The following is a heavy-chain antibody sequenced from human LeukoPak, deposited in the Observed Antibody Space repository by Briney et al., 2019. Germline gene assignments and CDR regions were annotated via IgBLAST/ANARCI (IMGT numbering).Heavy chain of an antibody. Sequence: GGSLRLSCAASGFTVSSNFMSWVRQAPGKGLEWVSYISISANTTYYADSVKGRFTISRDNAKNSLYLQMNSLRVEDTAVYYCAREGLWGAARDAFDIWGQGTMVTVSS. CDR3: AREGLWGAARDAFDI. CDR1: GFTVSSNF. CDR2: ISISANTT. V-gene: IGHV3-48*04. J-gene: IGHJ3*02. D-gene: IGHD6-6*01.